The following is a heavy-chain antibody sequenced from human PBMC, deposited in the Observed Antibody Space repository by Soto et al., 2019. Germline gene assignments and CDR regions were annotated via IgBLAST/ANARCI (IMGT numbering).Heavy chain of an antibody. CDR2: ISYSGST. Sequence: TSETLSLTCTVSGGSLSSYFWSWMRQPPGKGLEWIGHISYSGSTNYNSSLKSRVSMSVDTSKNQVSLKLSSVTAADTAMYYCAREAAVRYFEATIGYRMDVCGQGTTVTVSS. J-gene: IGHJ6*02. V-gene: IGHV4-59*01. D-gene: IGHD3-9*01. CDR1: GGSLSSYF. CDR3: AREAAVRYFEATIGYRMDV.